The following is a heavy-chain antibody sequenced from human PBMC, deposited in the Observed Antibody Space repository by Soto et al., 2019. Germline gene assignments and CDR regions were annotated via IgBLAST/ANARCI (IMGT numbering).Heavy chain of an antibody. J-gene: IGHJ4*02. V-gene: IGHV3-23*01. D-gene: IGHD6-19*01. CDR3: ATVRRSSGWYGGYYFDY. Sequence: GGSLRLSCAASGFTFSSYVMSWVRQAPGKGLEWVSSISGSGGSTYYEDSVKGRFTISRDNSKNTLYLQKNSVRAEDTAVYYCATVRRSSGWYGGYYFDYWGQGTLVTVSS. CDR2: ISGSGGST. CDR1: GFTFSSYV.